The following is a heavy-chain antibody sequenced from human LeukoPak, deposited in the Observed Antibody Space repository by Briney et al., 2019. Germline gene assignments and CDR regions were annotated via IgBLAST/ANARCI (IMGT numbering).Heavy chain of an antibody. CDR3: ARAGYSMDTEYFQH. CDR2: ITNSVTAI. D-gene: IGHD5-18*01. Sequence: GGALRLSCAASGFTFSSYEMNWVRQAPGKGLEWVSYITNSVTAINYADSVKGRFTISRDNAKSSLYLQMNSLRAEDTAVYYCARAGYSMDTEYFQHWGQGTLVTVST. CDR1: GFTFSSYE. V-gene: IGHV3-48*03. J-gene: IGHJ1*01.